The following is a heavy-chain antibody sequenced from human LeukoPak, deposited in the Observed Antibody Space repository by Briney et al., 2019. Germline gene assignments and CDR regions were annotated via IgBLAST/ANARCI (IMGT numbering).Heavy chain of an antibody. CDR2: INSDGSST. CDR1: GFTLSSYW. J-gene: IGHJ4*02. V-gene: IGHV3-74*01. CDR3: AKDQGDSYFDY. Sequence: GGSLRLSCAASGFTLSSYWMHWVRQTPGKGPVWVSRINSDGSSTSYADSVKGRFTISRDNSKNTLYLQMNSLRAEDTAVYYCAKDQGDSYFDYWGQGTLVTVSS. D-gene: IGHD2-21*01.